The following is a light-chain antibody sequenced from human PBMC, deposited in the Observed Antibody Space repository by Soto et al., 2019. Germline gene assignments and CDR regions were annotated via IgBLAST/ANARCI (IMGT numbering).Light chain of an antibody. CDR1: QSISXX. V-gene: IGKV1-39*01. CDR3: XXXHXVPFT. Sequence: DIRMTQSPLSLSASVGDRVTITCRASQSISXXVNWYQQKPGKAPKLLIFAASSLPSGVPSRFSGRGSGTDFTLAISSVSPXXXXXXXXXXXHXVPFTFGPGTKVHIE. J-gene: IGKJ3*01. CDR2: AAS.